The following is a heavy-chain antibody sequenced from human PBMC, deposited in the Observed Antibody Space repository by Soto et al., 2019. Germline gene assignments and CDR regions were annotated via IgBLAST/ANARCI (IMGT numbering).Heavy chain of an antibody. D-gene: IGHD6-13*01. Sequence: EVQLLESGGGLVQPGGSLRLSCAASGFTFSSYAMSWDRQAPGKGLEWVSAISGSGGSTYYADSVKGRFTISRDNSKNTLYLQMNSLRAEDTAVYYCANRVAAAGNIDYWGQGTLVTVSS. V-gene: IGHV3-23*01. CDR3: ANRVAAAGNIDY. J-gene: IGHJ4*02. CDR1: GFTFSSYA. CDR2: ISGSGGST.